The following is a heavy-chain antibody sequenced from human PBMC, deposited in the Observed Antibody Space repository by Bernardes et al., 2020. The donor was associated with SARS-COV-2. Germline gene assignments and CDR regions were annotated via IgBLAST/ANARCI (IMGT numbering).Heavy chain of an antibody. CDR3: ARGNWIQLFMIRFNWFDP. V-gene: IGHV1-8*01. CDR1: GYTFTSYD. Sequence: ASVKVSCKASGYTFTSYDINWVRQATGQGLEWMGWMNPNSGNTGYAQKFQGRVTMTRNTSISTAYMELSSLRSEDTAVYYCARGNWIQLFMIRFNWFDPWGQGTTVTVSS. J-gene: IGHJ5*02. CDR2: MNPNSGNT. D-gene: IGHD5-18*01.